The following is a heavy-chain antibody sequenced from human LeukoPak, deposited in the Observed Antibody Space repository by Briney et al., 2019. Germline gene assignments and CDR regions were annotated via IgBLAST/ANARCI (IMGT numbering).Heavy chain of an antibody. Sequence: PGGSLSLSFAASGFTFSNYWMTWVRQAPGKGLEWVANIKQDGSEKYYVDSVKGRFTISRDNSKNTLYLQMNSLRAEDTAVYYCARGGSPVSFYYYYYGMDVWGQGTTVTVSS. CDR2: IKQDGSEK. V-gene: IGHV3-7*02. J-gene: IGHJ6*02. D-gene: IGHD3-16*01. CDR1: GFTFSNYW. CDR3: ARGGSPVSFYYYYYGMDV.